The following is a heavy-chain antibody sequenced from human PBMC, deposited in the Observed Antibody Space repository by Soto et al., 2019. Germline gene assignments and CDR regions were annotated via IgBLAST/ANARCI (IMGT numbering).Heavy chain of an antibody. D-gene: IGHD6-19*01. CDR3: ATLRYSSGWGAFDI. Sequence: GGSLRLSCAASGFTFSSYAMHWVRQAPGKGLEWVAVISYDGSNKYYADSVKGRFTISRDNSKNTLYLQMNSLRAEDTAVYYCATLRYSSGWGAFDIWGQGTMVTVSS. CDR2: ISYDGSNK. CDR1: GFTFSSYA. V-gene: IGHV3-30-3*01. J-gene: IGHJ3*02.